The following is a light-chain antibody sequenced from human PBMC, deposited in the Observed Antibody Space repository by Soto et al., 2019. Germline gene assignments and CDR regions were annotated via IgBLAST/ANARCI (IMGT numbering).Light chain of an antibody. J-gene: IGKJ5*01. CDR2: DTS. CDR3: QQRYKWPPVT. V-gene: IGKV3-11*01. Sequence: EIVLTQSPATLSLFPGERATLSCRASQSVLSHLAWYQQKPGQAPRLLIYDTSNRATGIPARFSGSGSGTDFTLTISSLEPEDVAVYYCQQRYKWPPVTFGRGTRLEIK. CDR1: QSVLSH.